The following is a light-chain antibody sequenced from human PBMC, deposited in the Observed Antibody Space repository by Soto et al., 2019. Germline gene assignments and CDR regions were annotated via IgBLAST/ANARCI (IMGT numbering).Light chain of an antibody. J-gene: IGLJ2*01. CDR3: SSYTSSSTLVV. V-gene: IGLV2-14*01. Sequence: QSALTQPASVSGSPGQSITISCIETSSDVGGYNYVSWYQQHPGKAPKLMIYDVSNRPSGVSNRFSGSKSGNTASLTISGLQAEDEADYYCSSYTSSSTLVVFGGGTKVTVL. CDR2: DVS. CDR1: SSDVGGYNY.